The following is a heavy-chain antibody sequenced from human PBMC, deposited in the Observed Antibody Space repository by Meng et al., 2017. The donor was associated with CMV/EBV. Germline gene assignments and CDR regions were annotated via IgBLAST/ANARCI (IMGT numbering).Heavy chain of an antibody. V-gene: IGHV3-53*01. Sequence: GESLKISCAASGFTVSSNYMSWVRQAPGKGLEWVSVIYSGGSTYYSDSVKGRLTISRDNSKNTLYLQMNSLRAEDTAVYYCARVSYDFWSAVRGYYYYGMDVWGQGTTVTVSS. J-gene: IGHJ6*02. CDR1: GFTVSSNY. CDR3: ARVSYDFWSAVRGYYYYGMDV. CDR2: IYSGGST. D-gene: IGHD3-3*01.